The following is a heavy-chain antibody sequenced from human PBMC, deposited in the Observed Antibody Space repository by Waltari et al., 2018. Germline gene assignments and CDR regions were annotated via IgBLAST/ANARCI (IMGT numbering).Heavy chain of an antibody. J-gene: IGHJ6*02. CDR2: IYYSGST. CDR3: ARGYGSGSFINYYGMDV. CDR1: GGSISSYY. D-gene: IGHD3-10*01. Sequence: QVQLQESGPGLVKPSETLSLTCTVPGGSISSYYWSWIRPPPGKGLEWIGYIYYSGSTNYNPSLKSRVTISVDTSKNQFSLKLSSVTAADTAVYYCARGYGSGSFINYYGMDVWGQGTTVTVSS. V-gene: IGHV4-59*01.